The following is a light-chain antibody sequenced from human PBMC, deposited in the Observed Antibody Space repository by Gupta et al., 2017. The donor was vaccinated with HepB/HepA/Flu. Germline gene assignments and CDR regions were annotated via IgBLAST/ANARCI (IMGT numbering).Light chain of an antibody. CDR3: NSRDSSGSHLV. J-gene: IGLJ1*01. CDR1: SLRSYY. CDR2: GQN. V-gene: IGLV3-19*01. Sequence: SSELTQDPAVSVALGQTVRRTCQGDSLRSYYASWYQQKPGQAPVFVIYGQNNRPSGIPDRFSGSSSGNTASLTITGAQAEDEADYYCNSRDSSGSHLVFGTGTKVTVL.